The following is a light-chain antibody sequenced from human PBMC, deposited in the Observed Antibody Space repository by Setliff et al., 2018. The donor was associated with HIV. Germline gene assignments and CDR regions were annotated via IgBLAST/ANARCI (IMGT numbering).Light chain of an antibody. V-gene: IGLV2-23*02. CDR3: CSYAGSSTYV. CDR2: EVS. Sequence: QSALTQPASVSGSPGQSITLSCTGTSSDVGSYNLVSWYQHHPGKAPKLMIYEVSKRPSGVSNRFSGSKSGNTASLTTSGLQAEDEADYYCCSYAGSSTYVFGTGTKVTVL. CDR1: SSDVGSYNL. J-gene: IGLJ1*01.